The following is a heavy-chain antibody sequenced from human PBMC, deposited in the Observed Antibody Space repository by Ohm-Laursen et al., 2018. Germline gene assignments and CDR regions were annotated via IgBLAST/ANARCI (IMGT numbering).Heavy chain of an antibody. CDR2: IYSGGRI. V-gene: IGHV3-66*01. J-gene: IGHJ6*02. CDR1: GFIVSNNY. D-gene: IGHD5/OR15-5a*01. CDR3: ARISDYGVGYGMDV. Sequence: SLRLSCAASGFIVSNNYMSWVRQAPGKGLECVSVIYSGGRIYYADSVKGRFTISRDNPKNTLFLQMNSLRAEDTAVYYCARISDYGVGYGMDVWGQGTTVTVSS.